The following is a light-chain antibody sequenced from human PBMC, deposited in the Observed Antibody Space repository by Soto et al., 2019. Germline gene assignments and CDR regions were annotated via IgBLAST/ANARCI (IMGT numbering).Light chain of an antibody. CDR2: DVS. V-gene: IGKV3-11*01. J-gene: IGKJ1*01. CDR3: HPYGSSRT. CDR1: QSVSSF. Sequence: EIVLTQSPVTLSLSPGDRATLSCRPSQSVSSFLAWYQQKPGQPPRLLIYDVSNRAAGIPARFSGSGSGTDFTLTISSLEPEDFAVYYCHPYGSSRTFGQGTKVEIK.